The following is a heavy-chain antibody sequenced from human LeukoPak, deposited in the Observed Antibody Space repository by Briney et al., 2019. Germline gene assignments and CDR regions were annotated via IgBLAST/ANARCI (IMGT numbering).Heavy chain of an antibody. V-gene: IGHV1-2*02. CDR2: INPNSGGT. J-gene: IGHJ5*02. CDR3: ARDVEDIVVVVAASPYNWFDP. D-gene: IGHD2-15*01. CDR1: GYTFTGYY. Sequence: ASVKVSCKAFGYTFTGYYMHWVRQAPGQGLEWMGWINPNSGGTNYAQKFQGRVTMTRDTSISTAYMELSRLRSDDTAVYYCARDVEDIVVVVAASPYNWFDPWGQGTLVTVSS.